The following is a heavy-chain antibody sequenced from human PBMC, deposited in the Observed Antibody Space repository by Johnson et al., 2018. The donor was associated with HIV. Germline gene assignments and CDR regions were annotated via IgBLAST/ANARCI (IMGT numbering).Heavy chain of an antibody. CDR2: IYSGGST. CDR3: ARELGYCSGGSCHDAFDI. D-gene: IGHD2-15*01. Sequence: VQLVESGGGLIQPGGSLRLSCAASGLTVSSSYMSWVRQAPGKGLEWVSVIYSGGSTYYADSVTGRFTISRDNSKNTLYLQMNSLRAEDTDVYYCARELGYCSGGSCHDAFDIWGQGTMVTVSS. CDR1: GLTVSSSY. V-gene: IGHV3-53*01. J-gene: IGHJ3*02.